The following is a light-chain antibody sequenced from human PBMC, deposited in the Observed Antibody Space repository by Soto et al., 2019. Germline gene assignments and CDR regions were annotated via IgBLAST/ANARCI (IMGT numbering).Light chain of an antibody. Sequence: IVLTQCPGTLSLYPGERATLSCRASHSVSSTYLAWYQQKPGQAPRLLIYGASTRATGIPDRFSGSGSGTDFTLTISRLEPEDFAVYYCQQYGSSLPITFGQGTRLEIK. CDR1: HSVSSTY. V-gene: IGKV3-20*01. CDR2: GAS. J-gene: IGKJ5*01. CDR3: QQYGSSLPIT.